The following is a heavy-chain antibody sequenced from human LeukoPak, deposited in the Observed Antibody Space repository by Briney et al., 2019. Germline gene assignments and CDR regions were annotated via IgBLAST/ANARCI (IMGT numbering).Heavy chain of an antibody. J-gene: IGHJ4*02. D-gene: IGHD3-22*01. CDR2: IYYSGST. Sequence: SETLSLTCTVSGGSISTSSYYWGWIRQPPGKGLEWIGSIYYSGSTYYNPSLKSRVTISVDTSKNQFSLKLSSVTAADTAVYYCAITPAYYYDSSGYSFDYWGQGTLVTVSS. CDR1: GGSISTSSYY. CDR3: AITPAYYYDSSGYSFDY. V-gene: IGHV4-39*01.